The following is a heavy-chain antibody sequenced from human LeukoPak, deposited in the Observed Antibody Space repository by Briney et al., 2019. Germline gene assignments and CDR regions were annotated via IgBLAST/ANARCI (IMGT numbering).Heavy chain of an antibody. CDR3: ARRPWIQLWLRRDWFDP. Sequence: SETLSLTCAVYGGSFSGYYWSWIRQPPGKGLEWIGEINHSGSTNYNPSLKSRVTISVDTSKNQFSLKLSSVTAADTAVYYCARRPWIQLWLRRDWFDPWAREPWSPSPQ. CDR2: INHSGST. V-gene: IGHV4-34*01. J-gene: IGHJ5*02. D-gene: IGHD5-18*01. CDR1: GGSFSGYY.